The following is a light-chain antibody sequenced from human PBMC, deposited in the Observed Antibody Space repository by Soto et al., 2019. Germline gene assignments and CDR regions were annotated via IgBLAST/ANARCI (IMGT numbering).Light chain of an antibody. CDR2: WAS. CDR1: QSVLYSSNNKNY. V-gene: IGKV4-1*01. J-gene: IGKJ1*01. CDR3: QQYYSTPRT. Sequence: DILLTQSPYSLAVSLGERATINCKSSQSVLYSSNNKNYLAWYQQKPGQPPNLLIYWASTRESGVPDRFSGSGSGTDFTLTISSLQAEDVAVYYCQQYYSTPRTFGQGTKVDIK.